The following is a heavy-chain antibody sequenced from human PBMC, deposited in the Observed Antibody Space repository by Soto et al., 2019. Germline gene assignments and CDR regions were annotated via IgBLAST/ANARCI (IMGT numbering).Heavy chain of an antibody. CDR3: AKDLDLYYFDY. CDR1: GFTSSSYG. V-gene: IGHV3-30*18. CDR2: ISYDGSNK. D-gene: IGHD1-7*01. J-gene: IGHJ4*02. Sequence: QVQLVESGGGVVQPGRSLRLSCAASGFTSSSYGMHWVRQAPGKGLEWVAVISYDGSNKYYADSVKGRFTISRDNSKNTLYLQMNSLRAEDTAVYYCAKDLDLYYFDYWGQGTLVTVSS.